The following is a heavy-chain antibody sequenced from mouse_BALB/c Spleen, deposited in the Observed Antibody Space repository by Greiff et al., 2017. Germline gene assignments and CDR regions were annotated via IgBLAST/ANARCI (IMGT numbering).Heavy chain of an antibody. CDR2: INPSNGRT. D-gene: IGHD2-1*01. J-gene: IGHJ2*01. CDR1: GYTFTSYW. Sequence: QVQLQQPGAELVKPGASVKLSCKASGYTFTSYWMHWVKQRPGQGLEWIGEINPSNGRTNYNEKFKSKATLTVDKSSSTAYMHLSSLTSEDSSVYYCARKGYYYGDYWGQGTTLTVSS. V-gene: IGHV1S81*02. CDR3: ARKGYYYGDY.